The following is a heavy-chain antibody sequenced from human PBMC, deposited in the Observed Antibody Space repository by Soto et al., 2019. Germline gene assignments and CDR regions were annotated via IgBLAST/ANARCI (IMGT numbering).Heavy chain of an antibody. V-gene: IGHV4-30-2*01. J-gene: IGHJ6*02. Sequence: SETLSLTCAVSVVSISSGGYSCSWIRQPPWKGLEWIGYIYHSGSTYYNPSLKSRVTISVDRSKNQFSLKLSSVTAADTAVYYCARARYYDSSGYYSNNYSYYGMHVWGQATTVTVSS. CDR2: IYHSGST. D-gene: IGHD3-22*01. CDR3: ARARYYDSSGYYSNNYSYYGMHV. CDR1: VVSISSGGYS.